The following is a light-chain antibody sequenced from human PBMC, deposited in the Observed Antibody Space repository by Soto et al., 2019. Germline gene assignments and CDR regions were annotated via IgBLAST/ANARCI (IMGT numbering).Light chain of an antibody. V-gene: IGKV3-15*01. CDR3: QQYSHWPLT. Sequence: EIVMTQSTGTLSVSPGGRATLSCRASQSVGNNLAWYQQKPGQAPRLLIYAASSGATGISARFTGSGSGTEFTLTVDSLQSEDFAVYFCQQYSHWPLTFGGGTKVEIK. CDR1: QSVGNN. J-gene: IGKJ4*01. CDR2: AAS.